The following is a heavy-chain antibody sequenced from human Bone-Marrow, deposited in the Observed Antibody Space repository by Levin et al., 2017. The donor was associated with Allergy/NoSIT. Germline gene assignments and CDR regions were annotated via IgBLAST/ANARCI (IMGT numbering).Heavy chain of an antibody. CDR3: ATDPGRSNSWYPTNYFHH. V-gene: IGHV1-2*02. Sequence: ASVKVSCQTSGYTFTNHYIHWIRQAPGQGFEWMGWINPNGGGTNYAPKFQRRVTLTSDTSIRTASMELSSLRSDDTAAYYCATDPGRSNSWYPTNYFHHWGPGTLVTVSS. D-gene: IGHD6-19*01. CDR2: INPNGGGT. J-gene: IGHJ4*01. CDR1: GYTFTNHY.